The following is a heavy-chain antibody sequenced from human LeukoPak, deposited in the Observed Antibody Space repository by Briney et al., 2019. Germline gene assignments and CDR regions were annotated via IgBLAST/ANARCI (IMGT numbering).Heavy chain of an antibody. V-gene: IGHV3-74*01. J-gene: IGHJ4*02. CDR1: GFTFSSYW. CDR3: VRGNDYGGPHY. CDR2: IDRDGSRI. Sequence: GGSLRLSCAVSGFTFSSYWMHWVRQAPRKGLVWVSRIDRDGSRINYADSVKGRFTISRDNGKNTLFLQMNSLRAEDAAVYYCVRGNDYGGPHYWGQGTLVTVSS. D-gene: IGHD4-23*01.